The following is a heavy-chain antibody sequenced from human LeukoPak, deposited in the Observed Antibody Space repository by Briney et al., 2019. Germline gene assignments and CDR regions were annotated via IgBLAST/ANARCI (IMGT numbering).Heavy chain of an antibody. J-gene: IGHJ4*02. V-gene: IGHV3-30-3*01. CDR2: ISYDGSNR. CDR3: ARARNYGDYVGY. CDR1: GFTFSSYA. D-gene: IGHD4-17*01. Sequence: GGSLRLSCAASGFTFSSYAMHWVRQAPGKGLEWVAVISYDGSNRYYADSVKGRFTISRDNSKNTLYLQMNSLRAEDTAVYYCARARNYGDYVGYWGQGTLVTVSS.